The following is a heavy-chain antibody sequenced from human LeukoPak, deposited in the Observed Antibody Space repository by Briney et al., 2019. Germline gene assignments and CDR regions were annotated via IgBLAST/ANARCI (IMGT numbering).Heavy chain of an antibody. CDR2: MNPNSGNT. Sequence: GASVKVSCKASGYTFTSYDINWVRQATGQGLEWMGWMNPNSGNTGYAQKFQGRVTMTRNTSISTAYMELSSLRSEDTAVYYCARAPRNYDSSGYYYYYYGMDVWGQGTTVTVSS. V-gene: IGHV1-8*01. J-gene: IGHJ6*02. CDR3: ARAPRNYDSSGYYYYYYGMDV. CDR1: GYTFTSYD. D-gene: IGHD3-22*01.